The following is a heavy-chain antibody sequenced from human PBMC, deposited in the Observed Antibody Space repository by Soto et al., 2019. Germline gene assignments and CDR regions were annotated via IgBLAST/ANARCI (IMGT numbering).Heavy chain of an antibody. CDR2: IIPILGIA. CDR3: ARDSLSLAPDY. V-gene: IGHV1-69*08. J-gene: IGHJ4*02. Sequence: QVPLVQSGAEVKKPGSSVKVSCKASGGTFSSYTISWVRQAPGQGLEWMGRIIPILGIANYAQKFQGRVTITADKSTSTAYMELSSLRSEDTAVYYCARDSLSLAPDYWGQGTLVTVSS. D-gene: IGHD3-16*02. CDR1: GGTFSSYT.